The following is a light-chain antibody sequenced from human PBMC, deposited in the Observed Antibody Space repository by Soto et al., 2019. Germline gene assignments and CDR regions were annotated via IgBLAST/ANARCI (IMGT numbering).Light chain of an antibody. CDR3: SSYTSSRTYV. V-gene: IGLV2-14*03. CDR2: DVS. J-gene: IGLJ1*01. CDR1: SSDVGGYNY. Sequence: QSVLTQPASVSGSPGQSIAISCTGTSSDVGGYNYVSWYQQHPGKAPKLMIYDVSNRPSGVSNRFSGSKSGNTASLTISGLQAEDEADYYGSSYTSSRTYVFGTGTKVPV.